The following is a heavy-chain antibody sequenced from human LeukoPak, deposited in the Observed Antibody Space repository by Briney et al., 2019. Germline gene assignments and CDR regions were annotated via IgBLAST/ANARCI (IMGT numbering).Heavy chain of an antibody. V-gene: IGHV1-2*02. Sequence: ASVKVSCKTSGYTFGAFYMHWVRQAPGQGPEWMGWINPDSGGSEYGQKFQGRVTFTSDTSSTTIYMEVRSLKSDGTAVYYCARDMTGGIWARATSFDHWGQGTLVTASS. CDR3: ARDMTGGIWARATSFDH. CDR1: GYTFGAFY. J-gene: IGHJ4*02. D-gene: IGHD1-14*01. CDR2: INPDSGGS.